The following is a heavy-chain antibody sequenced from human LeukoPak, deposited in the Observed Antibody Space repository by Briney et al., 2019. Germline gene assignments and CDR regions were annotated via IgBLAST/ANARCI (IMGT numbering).Heavy chain of an antibody. CDR3: ATNTRDRGNYSDDFDI. CDR2: ISGSGGST. Sequence: PGGSLRLSCAASGFTFSSYAMSWVRQAPGKGLEWVSAISGSGGSTYYADSVKGRFTIARDNSKNTLYLQMNSLRAEDTAVYYCATNTRDRGNYSDDFDIWGQGTMVTVSS. CDR1: GFTFSSYA. V-gene: IGHV3-23*01. J-gene: IGHJ3*02. D-gene: IGHD1-7*01.